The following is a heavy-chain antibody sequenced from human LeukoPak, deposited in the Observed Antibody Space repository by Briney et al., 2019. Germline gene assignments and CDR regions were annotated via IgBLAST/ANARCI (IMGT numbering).Heavy chain of an antibody. CDR3: ANQVGAKGTAAFDI. CDR2: ISGSGGST. V-gene: IGHV3-23*01. D-gene: IGHD1-26*01. Sequence: GGTLRLSCAASGFTFSSYGMSWVRQAPGKGLEWVSAISGSGGSTYYADSVKGRFTISRDNSKNTLYLQMNSLRAEDTAVYYCANQVGAKGTAAFDIWGQGTMVTVSS. J-gene: IGHJ3*02. CDR1: GFTFSSYG.